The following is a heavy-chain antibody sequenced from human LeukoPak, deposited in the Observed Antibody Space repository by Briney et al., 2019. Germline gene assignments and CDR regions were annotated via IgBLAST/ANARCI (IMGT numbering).Heavy chain of an antibody. CDR3: ARGGSGPRLRY. CDR2: INDSGST. J-gene: IGHJ4*02. Sequence: SETLSLTCAVDGGSFSGYCWSWIRQPPGKGLEWIGEINDSGSTNYNPSLKSRVTISVDTSKNQFSVKLNSVTAADTAVYYCARGGSGPRLRYWGQGTLVTVSS. CDR1: GGSFSGYC. V-gene: IGHV4-34*01. D-gene: IGHD6-19*01.